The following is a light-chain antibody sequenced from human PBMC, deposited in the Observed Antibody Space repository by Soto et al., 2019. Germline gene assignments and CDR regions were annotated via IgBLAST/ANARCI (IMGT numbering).Light chain of an antibody. CDR1: QSVSSN. J-gene: IGKJ1*01. Sequence: EIVMTHSPATLSVSPGERATLSSRASQSVSSNLAWYQQKPGLAPRLLIYDASSRATGIPDRFSGSGSGTDFTLTISRLEPEDFAVYYCHQYGNSPRTFGQGTKVDIK. CDR2: DAS. CDR3: HQYGNSPRT. V-gene: IGKV3D-20*01.